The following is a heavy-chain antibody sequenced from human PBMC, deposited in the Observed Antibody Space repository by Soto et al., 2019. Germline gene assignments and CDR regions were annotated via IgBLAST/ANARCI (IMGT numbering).Heavy chain of an antibody. V-gene: IGHV3-30-3*01. J-gene: IGHJ6*02. CDR3: ARANQDGDYFYYYYYGMDV. D-gene: IGHD4-17*01. Sequence: QVQLVESGGGVVQPGRSLRLSCAASGFTFSSYAMHWVRQAPGKGLEWVAVISYDGSNKYYADSVKGRFTISRDNSKNTLYLQMNSLRAEDTAVYYCARANQDGDYFYYYYYGMDVWGQGTTVTVSS. CDR1: GFTFSSYA. CDR2: ISYDGSNK.